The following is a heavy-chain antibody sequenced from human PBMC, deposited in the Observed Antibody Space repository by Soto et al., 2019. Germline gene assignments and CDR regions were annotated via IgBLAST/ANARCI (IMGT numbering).Heavy chain of an antibody. V-gene: IGHV1-24*01. Sequence: ASVKVSCKVSGYTLTELSMHWVRQAPGKGLEWMGGFDPEDGETIYAQKFQGRVTMTEDTSTDTAYMELSSLRSEDTAVYYCARKARRRITIFGVVSNEPYHFVHWVPGPRVTVS. CDR3: ARKARRRITIFGVVSNEPYHFVH. CDR2: FDPEDGET. CDR1: GYTLTELS. J-gene: IGHJ1*01. D-gene: IGHD3-3*01.